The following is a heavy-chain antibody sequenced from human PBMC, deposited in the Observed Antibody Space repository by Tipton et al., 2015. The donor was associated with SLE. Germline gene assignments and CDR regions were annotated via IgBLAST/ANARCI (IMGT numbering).Heavy chain of an antibody. Sequence: QVQLVQSGGGVVQSGRSLRLSCAASGFTFSSYDMYWVRQAPGKGLEWVAVIWYDGSKKYYADSVKGRFTISRDNSKNTLYLQMNSLRAEDTAVYYCARDSWGWTYIYYYMDVWGKGTTVTVSS. CDR1: GFTFSSYD. D-gene: IGHD3/OR15-3a*01. V-gene: IGHV3-33*08. J-gene: IGHJ6*03. CDR3: ARDSWGWTYIYYYMDV. CDR2: IWYDGSKK.